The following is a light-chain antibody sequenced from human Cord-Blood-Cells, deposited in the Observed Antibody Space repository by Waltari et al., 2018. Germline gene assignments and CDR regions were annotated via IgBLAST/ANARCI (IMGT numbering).Light chain of an antibody. J-gene: IGLJ3*02. V-gene: IGLV2-14*01. CDR1: SSDVGGYNY. CDR3: SSYTSSSTWV. CDR2: DVS. Sequence: PASVSGSPGQSITISCTGTSSDVGGYNYVSWYQQHPGKAPKLMIYDVSNRPSGVSKRFSGSKSGNPASLTISGLQAEDEADYYCSSYTSSSTWVFGGGTKLTVL.